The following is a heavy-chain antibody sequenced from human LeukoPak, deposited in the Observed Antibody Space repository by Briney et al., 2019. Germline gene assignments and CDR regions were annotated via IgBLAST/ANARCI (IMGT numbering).Heavy chain of an antibody. Sequence: GESLKISCTGSGYTVNKLWLFWVRQMTGKGLEWLGSVNPADSTTEYNPSFQGLVSFSADNSISSAYLQWSGLEASDTAKYYCAIMYTSVWGILHWGAGTQVTVSS. CDR3: AIMYTSVWGILH. CDR2: VNPADSTT. J-gene: IGHJ4*02. V-gene: IGHV5-51*01. D-gene: IGHD5/OR15-5a*01. CDR1: GYTVNKLW.